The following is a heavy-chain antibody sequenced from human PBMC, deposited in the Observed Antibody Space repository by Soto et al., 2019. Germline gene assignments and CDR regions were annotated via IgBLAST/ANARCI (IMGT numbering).Heavy chain of an antibody. CDR1: GFTFSDYY. V-gene: IGHV3-11*01. CDR2: ISSSGSTI. D-gene: IGHD2-2*01. J-gene: IGHJ6*02. Sequence: GGSLRLSCAASGFTFSDYYMSWIRQAPGKGLEWVSYISSSGSTIYYADSVKGRFTISRDNAKNSLYLQMNSLRAEDTAVYYCAKRDIVLVPAAMDYYYYGMDVWGQGTTVTVSS. CDR3: AKRDIVLVPAAMDYYYYGMDV.